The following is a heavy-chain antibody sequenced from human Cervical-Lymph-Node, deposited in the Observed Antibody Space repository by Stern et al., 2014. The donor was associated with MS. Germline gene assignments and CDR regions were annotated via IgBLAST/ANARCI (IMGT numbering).Heavy chain of an antibody. V-gene: IGHV5-51*01. D-gene: IGHD5-24*01. CDR3: ARRDMSTTRYFDS. CDR1: GYSFPVFW. J-gene: IGHJ4*02. CDR2: IYPGDAET. Sequence: VQLVESGPEVKKPGESLRISCKASGYSFPVFWIGWGRQMSGRGLEWMGIIYPGDAETRSSPSFQGQVPMSVDLSTTTAFLQWRSLKASDTAIYYCARRDMSTTRYFDSWGQGTLVTVPS.